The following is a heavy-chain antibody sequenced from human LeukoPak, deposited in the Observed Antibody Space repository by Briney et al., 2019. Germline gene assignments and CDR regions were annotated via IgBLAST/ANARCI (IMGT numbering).Heavy chain of an antibody. CDR2: ISSSSSYI. Sequence: GGSLRLSCAASGFTFSSYSMNWARQAPGKGLEWVSSISSSSSYIYYADSVKGRFTISKDNAKNSLYLQMNSLRAEDTAVYYCAKLTSRYYYYYYMDVWGKGTTVTVSS. CDR3: AKLTSRYYYYYYMDV. J-gene: IGHJ6*03. CDR1: GFTFSSYS. V-gene: IGHV3-21*01. D-gene: IGHD4/OR15-4a*01.